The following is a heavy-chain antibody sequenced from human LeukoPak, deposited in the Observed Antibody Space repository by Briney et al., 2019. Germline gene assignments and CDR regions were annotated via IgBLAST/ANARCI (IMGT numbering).Heavy chain of an antibody. CDR1: GYTFTSYA. J-gene: IGHJ5*02. D-gene: IGHD3-10*01. V-gene: IGHV1-69*04. CDR2: IIPILGIA. Sequence: SVKVSCKASGYTFTSYAISWVRQAPGQGLEWMGRIIPILGIANYAQKFQGRVTITADKSTSTAYMELSSLRSEDTAVYYCAKDYGSGSYYTHSLGFNWFDPWGQGTLVTVSS. CDR3: AKDYGSGSYYTHSLGFNWFDP.